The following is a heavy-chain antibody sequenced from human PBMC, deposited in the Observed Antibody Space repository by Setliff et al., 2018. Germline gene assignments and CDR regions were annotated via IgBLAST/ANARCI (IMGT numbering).Heavy chain of an antibody. CDR2: IKQDGSEK. CDR1: GFTFSSYW. Sequence: LRLSCAASGFTFSSYWMSWVRQAPGKGLEWVANIKQDGSEKYYVDSVKGRFTISRDNAKNSLYLQMNSMRAEDTAVYYCARDYTYYDFCSGPSSDAFEIWGQGTMVTVSS. CDR3: ARDYTYYDFCSGPSSDAFEI. J-gene: IGHJ3*02. V-gene: IGHV3-7*01. D-gene: IGHD3-3*01.